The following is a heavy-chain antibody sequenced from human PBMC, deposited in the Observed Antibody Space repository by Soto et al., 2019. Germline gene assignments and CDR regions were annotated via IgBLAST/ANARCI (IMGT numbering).Heavy chain of an antibody. CDR1: GGSISSYY. CDR2: IYYSGST. V-gene: IGHV4-59*08. J-gene: IGHJ4*02. D-gene: IGHD3-22*01. CDR3: ASFYSSGFYYKAY. Sequence: SETLSLTCTVSGGSISSYYWSWIRQPPGKGLEWIGYIYYSGSTNYNSSLKSRVTISVDTSKNQFALKLSSVTAADTAVYYCASFYSSGFYYKAYWGQGTLVTVSS.